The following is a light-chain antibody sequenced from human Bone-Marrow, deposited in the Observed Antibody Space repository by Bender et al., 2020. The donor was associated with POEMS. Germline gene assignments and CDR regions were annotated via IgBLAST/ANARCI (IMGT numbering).Light chain of an antibody. Sequence: QSALTQPRSVSGSPGQSVTISCTGASSDADDFNYVSWYQQHPDKAPKLLIYDVTKRPSGVPDRFSGSKSGNTASLIISGLQTEDEADYYCCSHGGSDTLGVFGGGTKVTVL. CDR1: SSDADDFNY. J-gene: IGLJ3*02. CDR3: CSHGGSDTLGV. CDR2: DVT. V-gene: IGLV2-11*01.